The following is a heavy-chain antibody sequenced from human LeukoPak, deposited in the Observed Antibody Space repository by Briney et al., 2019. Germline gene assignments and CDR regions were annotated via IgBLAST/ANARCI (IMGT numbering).Heavy chain of an antibody. V-gene: IGHV3-13*01. D-gene: IGHD3-10*01. Sequence: PVGSLRLSCAASGFTFSHYDMYWVRQVTGKGLEWGSAIGTAGDTHYPGSLKGRFTISRENAKNSLYLQMNSLTAGDTAVYYCARAGVTMVRGLDYGMDVWGQGTTVTVSS. CDR1: GFTFSHYD. CDR3: ARAGVTMVRGLDYGMDV. J-gene: IGHJ6*02. CDR2: IGTAGDT.